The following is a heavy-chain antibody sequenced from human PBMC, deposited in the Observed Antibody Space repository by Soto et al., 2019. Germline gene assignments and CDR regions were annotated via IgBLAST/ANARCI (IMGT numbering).Heavy chain of an antibody. CDR1: GGSISSGGYY. CDR2: IYYSGST. V-gene: IGHV4-31*03. CDR3: ARQGYCSSTSCHSWFDP. Sequence: PSETLSLTCTVSGGSISSGGYYWSWIRQHPGKGLEWIGYIYYSGSTYYNPSLKSRVTISVDTSKNQFSLKLSSVTAADTAVYYCARQGYCSSTSCHSWFDPWGQGTLVTVSS. D-gene: IGHD2-2*01. J-gene: IGHJ5*02.